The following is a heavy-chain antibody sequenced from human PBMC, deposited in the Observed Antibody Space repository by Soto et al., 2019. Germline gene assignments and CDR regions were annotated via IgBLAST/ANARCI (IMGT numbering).Heavy chain of an antibody. J-gene: IGHJ4*02. Sequence: QVQLVQSGAEVKQPGSSVKVSCKASGGTFSSYTISWVRQAPGQGLEWMGRIIPILGIANYAQKFQGRVTITADKSTSTAYMELSSLRSEDTAVYYCARDRRSGWYYFDYWGQGTLVTVSS. CDR3: ARDRRSGWYYFDY. CDR2: IIPILGIA. V-gene: IGHV1-69*08. D-gene: IGHD6-19*01. CDR1: GGTFSSYT.